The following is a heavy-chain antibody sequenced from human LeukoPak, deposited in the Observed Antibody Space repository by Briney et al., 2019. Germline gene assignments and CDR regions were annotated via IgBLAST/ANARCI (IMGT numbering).Heavy chain of an antibody. J-gene: IGHJ6*03. CDR2: IYYSGST. CDR3: ARVGGRFTIFGVVIHPADYYYYYMDV. CDR1: GGSISSSSYY. D-gene: IGHD3-3*01. V-gene: IGHV4-39*07. Sequence: SETLSLTCTVSGGSISSSSYYWGWIRQPPGKGLEWIGSIYYSGSTYYNPSLKSRVTISVDTSKNQFSLKLSSVTAADTAVYYCARVGGRFTIFGVVIHPADYYYYYMDVWGKGTTVTVSS.